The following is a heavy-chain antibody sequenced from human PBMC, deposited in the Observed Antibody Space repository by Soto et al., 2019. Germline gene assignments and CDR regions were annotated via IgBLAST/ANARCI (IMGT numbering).Heavy chain of an antibody. D-gene: IGHD2-15*01. CDR1: GESFGGFY. CDR3: VHSPNVAVDH. Sequence: SETLSLTCVVYGESFGGFYWSWVRQSPGKGLEWIGEISQTETTAYSPSLKSRVSISADTSKKQFSLALTSVTAADTAVYYCVHSPNVAVDHWGHGTLVTVSS. J-gene: IGHJ4*01. V-gene: IGHV4-34*01. CDR2: ISQTETT.